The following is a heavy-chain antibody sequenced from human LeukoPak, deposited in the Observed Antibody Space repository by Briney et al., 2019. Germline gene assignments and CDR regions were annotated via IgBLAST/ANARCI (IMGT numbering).Heavy chain of an antibody. V-gene: IGHV3-30-3*01. Sequence: GGSLRLSCAASGFTFSSYAMHWVRQAPGKGLEWVAVISYDGSNKYYADSVKGRFTISRDNSKSTLYLQMNSLRAEDTAVYYCASVAAAGTLVSYIDYWGQGTLVTVSS. CDR3: ASVAAAGTLVSYIDY. CDR2: ISYDGSNK. D-gene: IGHD6-13*01. CDR1: GFTFSSYA. J-gene: IGHJ4*02.